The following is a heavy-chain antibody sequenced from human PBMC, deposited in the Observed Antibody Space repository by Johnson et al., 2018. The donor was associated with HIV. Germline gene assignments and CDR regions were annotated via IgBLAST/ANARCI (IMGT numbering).Heavy chain of an antibody. Sequence: VQLVESGGGLVQPGGSLRLSCAASGFTFSSYWMSWVRQAPGKGLEWVANIKQDGSEKYYVDSVKGRFTISRENAKNSLYLQMNSLRAEDTAVYYCAIPSPYYYDSSAFDIWGQGTMVTVSS. D-gene: IGHD3-22*01. J-gene: IGHJ3*02. V-gene: IGHV3-7*03. CDR1: GFTFSSYW. CDR3: AIPSPYYYDSSAFDI. CDR2: IKQDGSEK.